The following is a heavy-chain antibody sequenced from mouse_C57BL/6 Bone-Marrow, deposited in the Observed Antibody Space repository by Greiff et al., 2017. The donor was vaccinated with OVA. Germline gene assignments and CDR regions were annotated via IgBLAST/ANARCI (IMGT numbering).Heavy chain of an antibody. Sequence: QVQLQQSGAELMKPGASVKLSCKATGYTFTGYWIEWVKQRPGHGLEWIGEILPGSGSTYYNEKFKGKATLTADKSSSTAYMELRSLTSEDSAVYFCARSPRPPWFAYWGQGTLVTVSA. CDR1: GYTFTGYW. CDR2: ILPGSGST. V-gene: IGHV1-9*01. D-gene: IGHD2-10*02. J-gene: IGHJ3*01. CDR3: ARSPRPPWFAY.